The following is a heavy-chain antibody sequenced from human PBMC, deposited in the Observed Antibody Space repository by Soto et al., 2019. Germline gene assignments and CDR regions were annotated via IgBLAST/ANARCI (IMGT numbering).Heavy chain of an antibody. CDR1: GCSINAFF. CDR2: IFYSGST. V-gene: IGHV4-59*01. CDR3: ATQTGLYYYGRDV. J-gene: IGHJ6*02. Sequence: QVQLQESGPGLVKPSETLSLTCTVSGCSINAFFWSWVRQPPGKGLKSNGYIFYSGSTNYNPSLKSRVTISLDTSMAQFSRNLTSVTAADTAVYYCATQTGLYYYGRDVWGQGTPVAVSS.